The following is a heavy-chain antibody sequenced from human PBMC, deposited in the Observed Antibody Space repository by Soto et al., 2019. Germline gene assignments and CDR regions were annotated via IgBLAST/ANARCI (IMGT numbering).Heavy chain of an antibody. D-gene: IGHD6-19*01. CDR2: IYYSGST. V-gene: IGHV4-39*01. Sequence: SETLSLTCTVSGGSISSSSYYWGWIRQPPGKGLEWIGSIYYSGSTYYNPSLKSRVTISVDTSKNQFSLKLSSVTAADTAVYYCARQGYSSGQGGDFDYWGQGTLVTVSS. J-gene: IGHJ4*02. CDR3: ARQGYSSGQGGDFDY. CDR1: GGSISSSSYY.